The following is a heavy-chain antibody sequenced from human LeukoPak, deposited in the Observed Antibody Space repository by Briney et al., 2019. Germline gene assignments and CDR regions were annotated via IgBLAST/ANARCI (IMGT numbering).Heavy chain of an antibody. V-gene: IGHV3-7*01. CDR2: IKQDGGEK. D-gene: IGHD3-22*01. CDR1: GFTFSSYW. CDR3: ATNYYDSSGYYVGTYYFDY. J-gene: IGHJ4*02. Sequence: GGSLRLSCAASGFTFSSYWMSWVRQAPGKGLEWVANIKQDGGEKYYVDSVKGRFTISRDNAKNSLYLQMNSLRAEDTAVYYCATNYYDSSGYYVGTYYFDYWGQGTLVTVSS.